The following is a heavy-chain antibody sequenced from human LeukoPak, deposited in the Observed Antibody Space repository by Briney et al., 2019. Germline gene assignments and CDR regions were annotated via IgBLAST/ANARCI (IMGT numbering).Heavy chain of an antibody. J-gene: IGHJ4*02. CDR3: ARAEGYSSGWYDY. CDR1: GFTFDDYA. Sequence: GGSLRLSCATSGFTFDDYAMHWVRRAPGKGLEWVSGISWNSGSIGFADSVKGRFTISRDNAKNSLYLQMNSPRPEDTALYYCARAEGYSSGWYDYWGQGTLVTVSS. CDR2: ISWNSGSI. D-gene: IGHD6-19*01. V-gene: IGHV3-9*01.